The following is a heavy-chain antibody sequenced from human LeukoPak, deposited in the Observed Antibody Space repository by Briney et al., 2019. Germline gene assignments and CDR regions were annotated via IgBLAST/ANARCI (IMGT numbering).Heavy chain of an antibody. D-gene: IGHD3-16*01. Sequence: SETLSLTCTVSGGSITSSYWSWIRQPPGKGLEWIEYIYYSGSTSYSPSLKSRVTISVDTSKNQFSLRLRSVTAADTAVYYCARDVWGHVDAFDIWGQGTMVTVSS. CDR3: ARDVWGHVDAFDI. J-gene: IGHJ3*02. CDR2: IYYSGST. V-gene: IGHV4-59*01. CDR1: GGSITSSY.